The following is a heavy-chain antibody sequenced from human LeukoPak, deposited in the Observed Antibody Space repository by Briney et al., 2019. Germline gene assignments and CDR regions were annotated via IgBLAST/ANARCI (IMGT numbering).Heavy chain of an antibody. Sequence: GGSLRLSCAASGFTFSSYSMKWVRQAPGKGLEWVSFISSSSSYIYYADSVKGRFTISRDNAKNSLYLQMNSLRAEDTAVYYCARDLLGWELHYFDYWGQGTLVTVSS. V-gene: IGHV3-21*01. J-gene: IGHJ4*02. D-gene: IGHD1-26*01. CDR1: GFTFSSYS. CDR3: ARDLLGWELHYFDY. CDR2: ISSSSSYI.